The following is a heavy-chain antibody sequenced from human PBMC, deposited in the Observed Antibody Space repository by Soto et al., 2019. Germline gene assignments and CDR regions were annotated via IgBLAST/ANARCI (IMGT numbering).Heavy chain of an antibody. CDR3: ARGLRGVLDY. D-gene: IGHD5-12*01. Sequence: GGSLRLSCVASGFNFGNFGMHWVRQSPGKGLEWLTVISNDENIKQDSVRGRFAIARDNSKNTLYLHLTSLRAEDTAIYYCARGLRGVLDYWGQGTLVTVSS. V-gene: IGHV3-33*01. CDR1: GFNFGNFG. J-gene: IGHJ4*02. CDR2: ISNDENIK.